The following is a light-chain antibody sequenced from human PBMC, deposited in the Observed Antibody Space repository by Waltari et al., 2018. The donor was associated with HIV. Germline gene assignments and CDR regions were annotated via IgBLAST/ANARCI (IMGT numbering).Light chain of an antibody. CDR1: QSALHSSNNKKY. CDR2: WAS. CDR3: QQYYSTPYT. J-gene: IGKJ2*01. V-gene: IGKV4-1*01. Sequence: DIVMTQSPDSLAVSLGERATINCTSSQSALHSSNNKKYLAWYQQKPGQPPKLLIDWASTRESGVPDRFSGSGSGTDFTRTISILQAEYEALYYCQQYYSTPYTVGQGTKLEIK.